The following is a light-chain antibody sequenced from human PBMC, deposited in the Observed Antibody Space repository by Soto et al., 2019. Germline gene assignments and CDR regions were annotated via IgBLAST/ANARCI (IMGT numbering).Light chain of an antibody. CDR2: GAS. V-gene: IGKV1-16*02. Sequence: DIQMTQSPSSLSASVGDTVTITCRASQGINNFLAWFQQKPGKAPKSLIYGASSLQNGVPSKFSGSGSDTGFTLTISSLQPEDSATYFCQQYHSYPVTFGGGTKVEIK. CDR1: QGINNF. CDR3: QQYHSYPVT. J-gene: IGKJ4*01.